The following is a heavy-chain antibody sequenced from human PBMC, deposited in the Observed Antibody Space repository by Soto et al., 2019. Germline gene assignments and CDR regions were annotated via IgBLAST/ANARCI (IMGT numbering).Heavy chain of an antibody. J-gene: IGHJ4*02. D-gene: IGHD2-15*01. CDR2: IFSGVGNT. V-gene: IGHV3-23*01. Sequence: GGSLRLSCSASGFTMNTYTMGWVRLAPGKGLEWVSTIFSGVGNTRYAGSVTGRFSVSRDNSKNVMYLQMNNLGVADTAIYYCARDRLPDGIWTFVYWGRGILVTVSS. CDR1: GFTMNTYT. CDR3: ARDRLPDGIWTFVY.